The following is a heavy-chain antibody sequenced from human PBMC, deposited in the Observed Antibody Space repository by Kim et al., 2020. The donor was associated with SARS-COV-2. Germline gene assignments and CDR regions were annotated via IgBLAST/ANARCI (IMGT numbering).Heavy chain of an antibody. CDR3: ARDMDRGVTPTTRYYYYYYTDV. CDR2: IYYSGST. V-gene: IGHV4-59*01. Sequence: SETLSLTCTVSGGSISSYYWSWIRQPPGKGLEWIGYIYYSGSTNYNPSLKSRVTISVDTSKNQFSLKLSSVTAADTAVYYCARDMDRGVTPTTRYYYYYYTDVWGKGATVTVSS. J-gene: IGHJ6*03. D-gene: IGHD2-2*03. CDR1: GGSISSYY.